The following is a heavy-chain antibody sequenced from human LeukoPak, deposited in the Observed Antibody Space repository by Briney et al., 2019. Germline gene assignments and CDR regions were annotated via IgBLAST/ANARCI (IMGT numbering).Heavy chain of an antibody. CDR1: GGSISSSNW. CDR2: IYHSGST. D-gene: IGHD3-10*01. CDR3: ARDYYGSGSYLDY. V-gene: IGHV4-4*02. J-gene: IGHJ4*02. Sequence: SGTLSLTCAVSGGSISSSNWWSWVRQPPGKGLKWIGEIYHSGSTNYNPSLKSRVTISVDKSRNQFSLKLSSVTAADTAVYYCARDYYGSGSYLDYWGQGTLVTVSS.